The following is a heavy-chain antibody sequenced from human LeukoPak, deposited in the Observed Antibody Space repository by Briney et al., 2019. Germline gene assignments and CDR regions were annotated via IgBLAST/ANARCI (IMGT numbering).Heavy chain of an antibody. V-gene: IGHV4-59*01. J-gene: IGHJ4*02. CDR1: GGSISSYY. CDR3: ARGREYYDYVWGSYRGYFDY. Sequence: PSETLSLTCTVSGGSISSYYWSWIRQPPGKGLEWIGYIYYSGSTNYNPSLKSRVTISVDTSKNQFSLKLSSVTAADTAVYYCARGREYYDYVWGSYRGYFDYWGQGTLVTVSS. CDR2: IYYSGST. D-gene: IGHD3-16*02.